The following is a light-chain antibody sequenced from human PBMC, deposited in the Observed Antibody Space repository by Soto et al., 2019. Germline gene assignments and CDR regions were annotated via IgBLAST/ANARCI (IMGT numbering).Light chain of an antibody. J-gene: IGKJ1*01. CDR2: GAS. V-gene: IGKV3-20*01. CDR3: QQYDSSRT. Sequence: EIVLTQSPGTLSLSPGERATLSCRASQSVSSSYLAWYQQKPGQARRLLIYGASSRATGIPDRFSGGGSGTDFTLTISRLEPEDFAVYYCQQYDSSRTFGQGTKVEIK. CDR1: QSVSSSY.